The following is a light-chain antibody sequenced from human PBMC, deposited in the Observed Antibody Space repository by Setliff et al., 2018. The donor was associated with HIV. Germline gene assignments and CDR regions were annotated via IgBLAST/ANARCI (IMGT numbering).Light chain of an antibody. J-gene: IGLJ1*01. Sequence: QSVLTQPASVSGSPGQSITISCTGTSTDVGTYNLVSWYQQHPGKAPKVMIYEVSKRPSGIPNRFSGSKSGNTASLTISGLQPEDESDYYCCSYASGSTSLCGFGTGTKVTVL. CDR2: EVS. V-gene: IGLV2-23*02. CDR1: STDVGTYNL. CDR3: CSYASGSTSLCG.